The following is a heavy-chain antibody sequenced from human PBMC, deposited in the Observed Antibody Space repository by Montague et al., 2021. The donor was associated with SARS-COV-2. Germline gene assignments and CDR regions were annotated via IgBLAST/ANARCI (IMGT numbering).Heavy chain of an antibody. CDR1: GGSISSGGYY. D-gene: IGHD3-9*01. J-gene: IGHJ6*02. V-gene: IGHV4-31*03. CDR3: AREGGLRYFDWLLRSDYYYYGMDV. Sequence: TLSLTCTVSGGSISSGGYYWSWIRQHPGKGLEWIGYIYYSGSTYYNPSLKSRVTISVDTSKNQFSLKLSPVTAADTAVYYCAREGGLRYFDWLLRSDYYYYGMDVWGQGTTVTVSS. CDR2: IYYSGST.